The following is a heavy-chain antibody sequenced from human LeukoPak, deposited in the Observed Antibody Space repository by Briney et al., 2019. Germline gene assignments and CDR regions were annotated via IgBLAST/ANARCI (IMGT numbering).Heavy chain of an antibody. Sequence: PGGSLRLSCAASGFTLSSYAMNWVRQAPGKGLEWVSGISGGGTTTYYAHSVKGRFIISRDNSENTMCLQINSLRAEDTAVYYCVRVGHHTYGPDIWGQGTMVTVSS. CDR3: VRVGHHTYGPDI. J-gene: IGHJ3*02. V-gene: IGHV3-23*01. CDR2: ISGGGTTT. CDR1: GFTLSSYA. D-gene: IGHD5-18*01.